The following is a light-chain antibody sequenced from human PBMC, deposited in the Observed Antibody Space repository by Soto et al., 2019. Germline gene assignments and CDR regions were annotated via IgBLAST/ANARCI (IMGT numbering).Light chain of an antibody. J-gene: IGKJ4*01. CDR1: QGISDY. Sequence: DIQMTQSPSSLSASVGDRVSITCRASQGISDYLAWYQQKPGKVPKLLIYAASTLQSGVPSRFSGRGSGTDFTLTITSLQPEDVATYYCQKYNSAPHTFGGGTKVDIK. CDR3: QKYNSAPHT. CDR2: AAS. V-gene: IGKV1-27*01.